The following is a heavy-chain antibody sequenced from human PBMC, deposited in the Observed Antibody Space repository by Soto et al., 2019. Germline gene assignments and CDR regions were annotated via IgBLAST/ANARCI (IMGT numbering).Heavy chain of an antibody. Sequence: QTLPRTCERCGGSVCSCSATWNWIRKSPSRGLEWLGRTYYRSKWYYDYAVSVRSRISINPDTSKNQFSLQLNSVTPEDTAVYYCVRLVGNSWLAYWGPGTLVTVSS. V-gene: IGHV6-1*01. CDR2: TYYRSKWYY. CDR3: VRLVGNSWLAY. J-gene: IGHJ4*02. D-gene: IGHD6-13*01. CDR1: GGSVCSCSAT.